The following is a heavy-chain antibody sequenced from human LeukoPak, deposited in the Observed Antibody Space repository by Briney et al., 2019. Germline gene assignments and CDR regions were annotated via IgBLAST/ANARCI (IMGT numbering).Heavy chain of an antibody. CDR2: ISYDGSNK. V-gene: IGHV3-30-3*01. CDR3: ARVPVLLGSSGYYYPYYYYGMDV. D-gene: IGHD3-22*01. Sequence: GRSLRLSCAASGFTFSSYAMHWVRQAPGKGLEWVAVISYDGSNKYYADSVKGRFTISRDNSKNTLYLQMNSLRAEDTAVYYCARVPVLLGSSGYYYPYYYYGMDVWGQGTTVTISS. CDR1: GFTFSSYA. J-gene: IGHJ6*02.